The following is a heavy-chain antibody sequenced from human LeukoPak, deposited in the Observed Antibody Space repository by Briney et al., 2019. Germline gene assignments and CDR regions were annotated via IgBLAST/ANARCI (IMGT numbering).Heavy chain of an antibody. CDR1: GYSFTTYW. D-gene: IGHD3-16*01. J-gene: IGHJ3*02. CDR2: IYPGDSDT. CDR3: ATGGQPAAFDI. Sequence: GESLKISCKGSGYSFTTYWIGWVRQMPGKGLEWMGIIYPGDSDTRYSPSFQGQATISADKSISTAFLQWSSLKASDSAMYYCATGGQPAAFDIWGQGTMVTVSS. V-gene: IGHV5-51*01.